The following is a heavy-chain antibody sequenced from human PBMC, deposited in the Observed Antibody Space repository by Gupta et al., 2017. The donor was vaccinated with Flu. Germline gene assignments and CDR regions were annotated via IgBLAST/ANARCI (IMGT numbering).Heavy chain of an antibody. CDR2: INEDGSDK. CDR1: FSGYW. Sequence: FSGYWMSWVRQATGKGLEWVANINEDGSDKYYVDSVKGRFTISRDNAKNLLYLQMDSLRAADTAVYYCSPWGYNFWSGYYIPNFDDGGQGTLVTVSS. J-gene: IGHJ4*02. CDR3: SPWGYNFWSGYYIPNFDD. V-gene: IGHV3-7*01. D-gene: IGHD3-3*01.